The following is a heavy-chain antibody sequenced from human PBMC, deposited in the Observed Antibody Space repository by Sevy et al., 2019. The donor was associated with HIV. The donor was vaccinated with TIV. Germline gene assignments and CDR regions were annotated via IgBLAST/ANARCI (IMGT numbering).Heavy chain of an antibody. CDR1: GFTFSSYA. J-gene: IGHJ6*02. CDR2: ISGSGGST. CDR3: AKGYNYYYYGMDV. V-gene: IGHV3-23*01. D-gene: IGHD5-12*01. Sequence: GGSLRLSCAASGFTFSSYAMSWVRQAPGKGLEWVSAISGSGGSTYYADSVKGRFTISRDNSKNTLYLQMNSLRAEDKAVDYCAKGYNYYYYGMDVWGQGTTVTVSS.